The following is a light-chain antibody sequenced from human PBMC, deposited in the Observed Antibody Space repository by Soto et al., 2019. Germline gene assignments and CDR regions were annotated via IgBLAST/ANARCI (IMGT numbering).Light chain of an antibody. V-gene: IGKV1-39*01. Sequence: DIQMTQSPSSLSASVGDRVTITCRASQSISSYLNWYQQKPGKAPKLLIYAASSLQSGVPSRFSGSGSGTDFTLTISSLQPEDFATYYCQQSYSTITFGQATRLEIK. J-gene: IGKJ5*01. CDR2: AAS. CDR3: QQSYSTIT. CDR1: QSISSY.